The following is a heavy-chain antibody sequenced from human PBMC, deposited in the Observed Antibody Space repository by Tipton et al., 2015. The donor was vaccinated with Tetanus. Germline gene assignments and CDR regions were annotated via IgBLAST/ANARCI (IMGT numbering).Heavy chain of an antibody. V-gene: IGHV4-31*03. CDR3: ARDQARGARGWNYFAY. CDR1: GGSISSGGYY. Sequence: TLSLTCTVSGGSISSGGYYWSWIRQHPGKGLEWIGDIYYSGSTYYNPSLKSRVTISVDTSKNQFSLKVNSVTAADTAVYYCARDQARGARGWNYFAYWGQGTLVTVSS. D-gene: IGHD1-26*01. CDR2: IYYSGST. J-gene: IGHJ4*02.